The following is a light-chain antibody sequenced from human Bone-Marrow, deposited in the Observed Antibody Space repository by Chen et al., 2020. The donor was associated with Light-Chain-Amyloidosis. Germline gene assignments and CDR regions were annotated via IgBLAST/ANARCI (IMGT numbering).Light chain of an antibody. Sequence: QSVLNQPPSASGSPGQRATISCSGSPSTIGGSFIHWYRHLPGSSPQLLISRDTQRPSGVPDRFSGAKSGTSASLTISGLRSEDEAVYYCATWDFSGSGQGVFGGGTKLTV. CDR2: RDT. CDR1: PSTIGGSF. CDR3: ATWDFSGSGQGV. J-gene: IGLJ3*02. V-gene: IGLV1-47*02.